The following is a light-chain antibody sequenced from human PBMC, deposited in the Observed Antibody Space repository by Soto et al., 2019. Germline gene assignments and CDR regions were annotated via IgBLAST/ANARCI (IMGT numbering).Light chain of an antibody. Sequence: DIQMTQSPSSLSASVGDRVTISCRTSQNIRNYLNWYRQKPGKAPELLIYIGSTLESGVPSRFSGSGFGADFTLTIKGLQYEDFGVYYCQQSYTLPYTFGQGTSLDIK. V-gene: IGKV1-39*01. CDR3: QQSYTLPYT. CDR2: IGS. J-gene: IGKJ2*01. CDR1: QNIRNY.